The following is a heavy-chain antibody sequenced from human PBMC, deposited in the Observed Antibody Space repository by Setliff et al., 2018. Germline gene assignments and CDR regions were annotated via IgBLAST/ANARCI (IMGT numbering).Heavy chain of an antibody. CDR3: AKPQLEPRWGFES. CDR1: GFTFSTYA. D-gene: IGHD1-1*01. J-gene: IGHJ4*02. V-gene: IGHV3-23*03. CDR2: IYSGDRDT. Sequence: GESLTISCAASGFTFSTYAMSWVRQAPGKGLEWVSTIYSGDRDTFYTDSVKGRFTIFRDGSKNTLYLQMTSLRAEDTAVYYCAKPQLEPRWGFESWGQGTLVTVSS.